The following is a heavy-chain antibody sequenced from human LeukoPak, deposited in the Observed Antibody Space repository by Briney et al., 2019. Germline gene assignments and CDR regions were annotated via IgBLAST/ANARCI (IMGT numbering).Heavy chain of an antibody. CDR3: TGLRLGELSHFDF. D-gene: IGHD3-16*02. V-gene: IGHV3-30-3*01. J-gene: IGHJ4*02. CDR1: GFIFTTYW. CDR2: ISYDGSNK. Sequence: GGSLRLSCGASGFIFTTYWMNWVRQAPGKGLEWVAVISYDGSNKYYADSVKGRFTISRDNSKNTLHLQMNSLRAEDTAVYYCTGLRLGELSHFDFWGQGTLVTVSS.